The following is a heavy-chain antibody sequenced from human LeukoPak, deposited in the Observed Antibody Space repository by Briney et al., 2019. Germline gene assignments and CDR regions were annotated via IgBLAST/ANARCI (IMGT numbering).Heavy chain of an antibody. J-gene: IGHJ4*02. CDR3: TRAEGLGPGAHFDQ. CDR2: IPTSGISV. V-gene: IGHV3-11*01. CDR1: GFSFSRFY. Sequence: PGGSLRLSCAASGFSFSRFYMSWVRQTPGKALKWISYIPTSGISVQYADSVRGRFTASRDDAMNSLHLQMDSLRVEDTAVYYCTRAEGLGPGAHFDQWGQGALVIVSS.